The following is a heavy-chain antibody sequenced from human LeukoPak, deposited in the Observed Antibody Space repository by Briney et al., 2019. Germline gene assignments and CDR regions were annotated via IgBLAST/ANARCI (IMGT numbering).Heavy chain of an antibody. CDR3: ARELTGGYDYVWGSYRYNWFDP. V-gene: IGHV1-18*01. D-gene: IGHD3-16*02. Sequence: ASVKVSCKASGYTFTSYGISWVRQAPGQGLEWMGWIGAYNGNTNYAQKLQGRVTMTTDTSTSTAYMELRSLRSDDTAVYYCARELTGGYDYVWGSYRYNWFDPWGQGTLVTVSS. J-gene: IGHJ5*02. CDR1: GYTFTSYG. CDR2: IGAYNGNT.